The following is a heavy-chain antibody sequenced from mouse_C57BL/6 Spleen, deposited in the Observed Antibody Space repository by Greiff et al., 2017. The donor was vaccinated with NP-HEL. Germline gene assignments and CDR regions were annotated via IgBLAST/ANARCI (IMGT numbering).Heavy chain of an antibody. V-gene: IGHV1-53*01. D-gene: IGHD1-1*01. CDR1: GYTFTSYW. CDR3: ARGTYDGSSYLDAMDY. Sequence: QVQLQQPGTELVKPGASVKLSCKASGYTFTSYWMHWVKQRPGQGLEWIGNINPSNGGPNYNEKFKSKATLTVDNSSSTAYMQLSSLTSEDSAVYYGARGTYDGSSYLDAMDYWGQGTSVTVSS. J-gene: IGHJ4*01. CDR2: INPSNGGP.